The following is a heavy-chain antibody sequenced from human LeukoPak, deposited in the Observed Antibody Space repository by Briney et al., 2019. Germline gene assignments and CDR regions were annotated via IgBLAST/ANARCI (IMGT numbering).Heavy chain of an antibody. D-gene: IGHD4-11*01. Sequence: PSETLSLTGSVSGGSVSSGVYHWSWIRQPPGKGLEWIGYIYHSGSANYNPSLRRRVTRSVDTSKNHFSMNLSSMTAAGPAVYYGARVGHLTNNWFDPLGQGSLVSVSS. CDR3: ARVGHLTNNWFDP. J-gene: IGHJ5*02. V-gene: IGHV4-61*03. CDR2: IYHSGSA. CDR1: GGSVSSGVYH.